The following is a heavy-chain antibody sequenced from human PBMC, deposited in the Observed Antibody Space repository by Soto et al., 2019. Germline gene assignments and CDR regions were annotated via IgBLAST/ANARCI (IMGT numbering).Heavy chain of an antibody. J-gene: IGHJ6*02. CDR2: INPKSGGT. Sequence: ASVKVSCKASGYSFTDYHIHGVRQAPGQGLEWLGRINPKSGGTSTAQKFQGGVTMTRDRSISTVYMELTRLRSDDTAVYFCARGHSTDCSNGVCSFFYNHEMDVWGQGTTVTVSS. CDR1: GYSFTDYH. CDR3: ARGHSTDCSNGVCSFFYNHEMDV. D-gene: IGHD2-8*01. V-gene: IGHV1-2*06.